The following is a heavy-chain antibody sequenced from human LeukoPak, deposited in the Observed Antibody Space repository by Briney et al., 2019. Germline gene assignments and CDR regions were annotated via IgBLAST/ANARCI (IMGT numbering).Heavy chain of an antibody. CDR2: ISGAGGST. CDR1: RFTFSTYA. D-gene: IGHD1-7*01. CDR3: TTYNWNYAEADANYFDY. Sequence: GGSLRLSCAASRFTFSTYAMSWVRQAPGKGLEWVCVISGAGGSTYYADSVKGRFTISRDNSKDTLYLQMNSLRAEDTAVYYCTTYNWNYAEADANYFDYWGQGTLVTVSS. V-gene: IGHV3-23*01. J-gene: IGHJ4*02.